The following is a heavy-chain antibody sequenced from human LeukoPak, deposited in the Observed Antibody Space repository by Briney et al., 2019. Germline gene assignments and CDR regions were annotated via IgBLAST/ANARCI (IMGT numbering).Heavy chain of an antibody. CDR3: VRSGVFDY. CDR1: GYTFTAYY. D-gene: IGHD2-8*01. J-gene: IGHJ4*02. V-gene: IGHV1-2*02. Sequence: ASVKVSCKSSGYTFTAYYIHWVRQAPGQGLEWMGWINPNTEDTNYAQKFQGRVTMTRDTSITTAYMDLSRLRYDDTALYYCVRSGVFDYWGQGTLVTVSS. CDR2: INPNTEDT.